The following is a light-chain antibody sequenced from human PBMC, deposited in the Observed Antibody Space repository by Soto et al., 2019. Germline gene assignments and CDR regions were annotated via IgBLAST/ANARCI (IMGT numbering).Light chain of an antibody. Sequence: EIVLTQSPGTLSLSPGDRVTLSCRASQSVSTNYFSWYQQKPGQAPRLLIYATSSRAVGIPDRFSGSGSGTYFPLTISRLEPEDFAMYYCQQYGDYNSPRYSFGQGTRLEI. CDR3: QQYGDYNSPRYS. CDR1: QSVSTNY. J-gene: IGKJ2*03. CDR2: ATS. V-gene: IGKV3-20*01.